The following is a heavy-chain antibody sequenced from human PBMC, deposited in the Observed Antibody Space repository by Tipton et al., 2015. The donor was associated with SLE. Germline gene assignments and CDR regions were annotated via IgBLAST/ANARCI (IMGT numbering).Heavy chain of an antibody. CDR2: IDQFGSA. CDR1: GGSITGYY. CDR3: ARHGSDFWSGYYHHVFDV. V-gene: IGHV4-59*08. Sequence: TLSLTCIVSGGSITGYYWSWIRQPPGKRLEWIGYIDQFGSANYNSSLQNRVTISVGRSKTQFSLKLRSASAADSAMYYCARHGSDFWSGYYHHVFDVWGQGPMPTVSS. J-gene: IGHJ3*01. D-gene: IGHD3-3*01.